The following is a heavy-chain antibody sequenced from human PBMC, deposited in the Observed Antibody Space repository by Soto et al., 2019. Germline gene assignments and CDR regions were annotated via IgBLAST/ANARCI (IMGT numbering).Heavy chain of an antibody. CDR1: GFTVSSNY. CDR2: IYSGGST. J-gene: IGHJ4*02. D-gene: IGHD6-13*01. Sequence: EVQLVESGGGLVQPGGSLRLSCAASGFTVSSNYMSWVREAPGKGLEWVSVIYSGGSTYYADSVKGRFTISRDNSKNTLYLQMNSLRAEDTAVYYCARTPWVPYSSSPTDPGGADYWGQGTLVTVSS. CDR3: ARTPWVPYSSSPTDPGGADY. V-gene: IGHV3-66*01.